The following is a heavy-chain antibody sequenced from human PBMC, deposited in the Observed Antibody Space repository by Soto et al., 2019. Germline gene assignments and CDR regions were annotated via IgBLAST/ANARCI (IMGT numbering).Heavy chain of an antibody. CDR2: ISSSSSDI. CDR1: GFTFTNYN. D-gene: IGHD2-8*01. J-gene: IGHJ4*02. CDR3: ARDNGRGSSTSYYFDY. V-gene: IGHV3-21*01. Sequence: EVQLVESGGGLVKPGGSLRLSCAASGFTFTNYNMNWVRQAPGKGLEWVSFISSSSSDIYYADSVKGRFTISIDNAKNSLYLQMNSLRAEDTAIYYCARDNGRGSSTSYYFDYWGQGTLVTVSS.